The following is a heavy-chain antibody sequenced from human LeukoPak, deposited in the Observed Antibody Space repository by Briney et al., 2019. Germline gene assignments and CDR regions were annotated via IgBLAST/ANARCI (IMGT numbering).Heavy chain of an antibody. CDR3: ARLRYYYDSSGYYYFDY. Sequence: GGSLRLSCAASGFNFSNYAMSWVRQTPGKGLEWVSAVSARGDDTFYADSVKGRFTISRDNFKNTLSLQMNSLKLEDTAMYFCARLRYYYDSSGYYYFDYWGRGTLVTVSS. D-gene: IGHD3-22*01. CDR1: GFNFSNYA. CDR2: VSARGDDT. J-gene: IGHJ4*02. V-gene: IGHV3-23*01.